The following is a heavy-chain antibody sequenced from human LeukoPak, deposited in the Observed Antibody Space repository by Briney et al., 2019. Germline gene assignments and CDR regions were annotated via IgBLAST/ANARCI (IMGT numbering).Heavy chain of an antibody. CDR2: IGTAGDT. D-gene: IGHD2-2*01. Sequence: PGGSLRLSCAASGFTFSSYDMHWVRQATGKGLEWVSAIGTAGDTYYPGSVKGRFTISRENAKNSLYLQMSSLRAGDTAVYYCARGCSSTSCYPHYYYYGMDVWGQGTTVTVSS. V-gene: IGHV3-13*01. CDR3: ARGCSSTSCYPHYYYYGMDV. CDR1: GFTFSSYD. J-gene: IGHJ6*02.